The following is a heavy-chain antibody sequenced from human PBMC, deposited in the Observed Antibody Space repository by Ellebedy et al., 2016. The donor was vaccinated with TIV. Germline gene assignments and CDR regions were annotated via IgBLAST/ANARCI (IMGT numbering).Heavy chain of an antibody. CDR1: GFTFSDSW. CDR2: IYYSGSA. J-gene: IGHJ5*02. Sequence: ESLKISCAASGFTFSDSWMTWIRQPPGKGLEWIGSIYYSGSANYNPSLKSRVTVSGDPSMNQFSLNLSCVTAADTAVYYCARDPALPRGRFDTWGQGTLVTVSS. D-gene: IGHD2-2*01. V-gene: IGHV4-38-2*02. CDR3: ARDPALPRGRFDT.